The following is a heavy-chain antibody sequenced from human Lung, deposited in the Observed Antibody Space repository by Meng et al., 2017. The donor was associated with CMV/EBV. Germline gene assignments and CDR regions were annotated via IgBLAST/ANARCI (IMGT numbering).Heavy chain of an antibody. CDR3: ARGINGGCGD. D-gene: IGHD4-23*01. Sequence: HVQLQQAGPGLVKPSQTLSLTCAISGDIVSSNSAAWHWIRQSPSRGLEWLGRTYYRSKWYHEYAVSVKSRITISPDTPKNQFSLQLNSMTPEDTAGYYCARGINGGCGDWGQGTLVTVSS. CDR2: TYYRSKWYH. J-gene: IGHJ4*02. CDR1: GDIVSSNSAA. V-gene: IGHV6-1*01.